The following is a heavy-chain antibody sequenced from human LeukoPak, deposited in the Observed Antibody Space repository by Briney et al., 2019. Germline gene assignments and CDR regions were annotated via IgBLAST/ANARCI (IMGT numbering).Heavy chain of an antibody. CDR1: GYSFTSYW. CDR2: IDPSDSYT. J-gene: IGHJ5*02. Sequence: GESLKISCKGSGYSFTSYWISWVRQMPGKGLEWMGRIDPSDSYTNYSPSFQGYVTISADKSISTAYLQWSSLKASDTAMYYCARHGVGSPHTPYNWFDPWGQGTLVTVSS. V-gene: IGHV5-10-1*01. D-gene: IGHD1-26*01. CDR3: ARHGVGSPHTPYNWFDP.